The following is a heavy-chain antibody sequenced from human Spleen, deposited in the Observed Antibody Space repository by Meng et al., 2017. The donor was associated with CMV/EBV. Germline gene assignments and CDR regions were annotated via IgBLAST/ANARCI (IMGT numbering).Heavy chain of an antibody. CDR3: ARGRIFSIAPRVVPAAIPYYFDY. CDR1: GGSISSGGYY. Sequence: SETLSLTCTVSGGSISSGGYYWSWIRQHPGKGLEWIGYIYYSGSTYYNPSLKSRVTISVHTSKNQFSLNLSSVTAADTAVYYCARGRIFSIAPRVVPAAIPYYFDYWGQGTLVTVSS. CDR2: IYYSGST. V-gene: IGHV4-31*03. J-gene: IGHJ4*02. D-gene: IGHD2-2*02.